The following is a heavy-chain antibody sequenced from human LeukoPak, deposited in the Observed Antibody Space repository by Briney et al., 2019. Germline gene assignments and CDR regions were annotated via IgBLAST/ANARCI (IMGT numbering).Heavy chain of an antibody. CDR1: GGSISSSSYY. CDR2: IYYSGST. D-gene: IGHD1-7*01. Sequence: SVTLSLTCTVSGGSISSSSYYWGWIRQPPGKGLEWIGSIYYSGSTYYNPSLKSRVTISVDTSKNQFSLKLSSVTAADTAVYYCARHPNWNYYFDYWGQGTLVTVSS. CDR3: ARHPNWNYYFDY. V-gene: IGHV4-39*01. J-gene: IGHJ4*02.